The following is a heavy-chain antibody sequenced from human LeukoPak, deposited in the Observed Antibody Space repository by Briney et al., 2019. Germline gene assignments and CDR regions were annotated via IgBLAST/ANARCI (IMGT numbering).Heavy chain of an antibody. V-gene: IGHV3-23*01. CDR3: TKCTTTCYANAFHI. Sequence: GRSLRPSCAASGSTFSSFAISWVRQAPGKGLEWVSSIIGGGGDTEHADSVKGRFTISRDNSKKTLTLQMNSLRVEDRAVYYCTKCTTTCYANAFHIWGQGTMVTVS. CDR2: IIGGGGDT. CDR1: GSTFSSFA. J-gene: IGHJ3*02. D-gene: IGHD2-2*01.